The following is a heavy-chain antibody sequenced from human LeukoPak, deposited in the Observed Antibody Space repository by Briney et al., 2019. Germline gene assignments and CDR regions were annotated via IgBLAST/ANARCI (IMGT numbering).Heavy chain of an antibody. V-gene: IGHV3-23*01. J-gene: IGHJ4*02. D-gene: IGHD3-22*01. CDR3: AKRGVVIRVILVGFHKEAYYFDS. CDR2: ISDSGGRT. CDR1: GITLSNYG. Sequence: AGGSLRLSCAVSGITLSNYGISWVRQAPGKGLEWVAGISDSGGRTNYADSVKGRFTISKDNPENTLYLQMNSLRAEDTAVYFCAKRGVVIRVILVGFHKEAYYFDSWGQGALVTVSS.